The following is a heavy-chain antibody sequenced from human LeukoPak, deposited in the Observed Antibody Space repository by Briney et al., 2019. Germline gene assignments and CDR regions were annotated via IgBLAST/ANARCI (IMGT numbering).Heavy chain of an antibody. CDR3: ASLYLVYSNSWLFDY. J-gene: IGHJ4*02. CDR2: IYYSGST. V-gene: IGHV4-39*01. Sequence: SETLSLTCTVSGGSISSSSYYWGWIRQPPGKGLEWIGSIYYSGSTYYNPSLKSRVTISVDTSKNQFSLKLSSVTAADTAVYYCASLYLVYSNSWLFDYWGQGTLVTVYS. D-gene: IGHD6-13*01. CDR1: GGSISSSSYY.